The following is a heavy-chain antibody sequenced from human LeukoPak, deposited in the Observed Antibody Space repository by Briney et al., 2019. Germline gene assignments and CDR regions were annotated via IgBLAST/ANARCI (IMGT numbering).Heavy chain of an antibody. J-gene: IGHJ6*04. D-gene: IGHD3-10*02. CDR1: GFTFSSYE. CDR3: AVLGITMIGGV. CDR2: ISSSGSTM. V-gene: IGHV3-48*03. Sequence: QTGGSLRLSCAASGFTFSSYEMSWVRQAPGKGLEWVSYISSSGSTMYYADSVRGRFTISRDNAKNSLYLQMNSLRAEDTAVYYCAVLGITMIGGVWGKGTTVTISS.